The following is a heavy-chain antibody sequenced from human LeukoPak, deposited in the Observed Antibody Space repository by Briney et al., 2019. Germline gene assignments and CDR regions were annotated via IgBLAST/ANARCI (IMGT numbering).Heavy chain of an antibody. CDR1: GGSISSGGYS. D-gene: IGHD3-22*01. J-gene: IGHJ4*02. CDR3: ARAVLGDSSGVDY. CDR2: IYHSGST. Sequence: PSQTLSLTCAVSGGSISSGGYSWSWIRQPPGKGLEWIGYIYHSGSTYYNPSLKSRVTISVDRSKNQFSLKLSSVTAADTAVYYCARAVLGDSSGVDYWGQGTLVTVSS. V-gene: IGHV4-30-2*01.